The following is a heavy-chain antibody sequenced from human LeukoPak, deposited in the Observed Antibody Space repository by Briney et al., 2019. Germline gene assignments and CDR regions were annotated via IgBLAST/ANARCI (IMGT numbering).Heavy chain of an antibody. J-gene: IGHJ4*02. CDR2: INSDGSST. D-gene: IGHD2-2*01. V-gene: IGHV3-74*01. CDR3: ARRPDCSSTSCPIDY. Sequence: PGGSLRLSCAASGFTFSSHWMHWVRQAPGKGLVWVTRINSDGSSTIYADSVKGRFTISRDNAKNTLYLQMNSLGAEDTAVYYCARRPDCSSTSCPIDYWGQGTLVTVSS. CDR1: GFTFSSHW.